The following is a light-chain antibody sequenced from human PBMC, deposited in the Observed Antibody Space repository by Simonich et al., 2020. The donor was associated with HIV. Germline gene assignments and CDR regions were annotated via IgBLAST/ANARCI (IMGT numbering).Light chain of an antibody. Sequence: DIVMTQSPDSLAVYLGERATINCKSSQSVLYNSNNKNYLAWYQQKPGQPPNLLISWSSTRESGVPDRFSGSGSGTDFTLTISSLQAEDVAVYFCQQYYSTPPTFGQGTKVEIK. CDR1: QSVLYNSNNKNY. CDR3: QQYYSTPPT. V-gene: IGKV4-1*01. J-gene: IGKJ1*01. CDR2: WSS.